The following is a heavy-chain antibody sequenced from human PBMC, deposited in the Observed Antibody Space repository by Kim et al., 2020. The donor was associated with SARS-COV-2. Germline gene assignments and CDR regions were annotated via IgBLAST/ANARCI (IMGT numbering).Heavy chain of an antibody. CDR1: GGSISSYY. CDR2: IYTSGST. CDR3: ARERQWLGLPVYGMDV. J-gene: IGHJ6*02. V-gene: IGHV4-4*07. D-gene: IGHD6-19*01. Sequence: SETLSLTCTVSGGSISSYYWSWIRQPAGKGLEWIGRIYTSGSTNYNPSLKSRVTMSVDTSKNQFSLKLSSVTAADTAVYYCARERQWLGLPVYGMDVWGQGTTVTVSS.